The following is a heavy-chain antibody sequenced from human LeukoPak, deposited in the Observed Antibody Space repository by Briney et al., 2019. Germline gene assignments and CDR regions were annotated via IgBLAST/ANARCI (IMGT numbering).Heavy chain of an antibody. CDR1: GGSISSGDYY. Sequence: SETLSLTCTVSGGSISSGDYYWSWIRQPPGKGLEWIGRIYTSGSTNYNPSLKSRVTISVDTSKNQFSLKLSSVTAADTAVYYCARVGFAYYYYMDVWGKGTTVTVSS. D-gene: IGHD3-10*01. CDR2: IYTSGST. J-gene: IGHJ6*03. V-gene: IGHV4-61*02. CDR3: ARVGFAYYYYMDV.